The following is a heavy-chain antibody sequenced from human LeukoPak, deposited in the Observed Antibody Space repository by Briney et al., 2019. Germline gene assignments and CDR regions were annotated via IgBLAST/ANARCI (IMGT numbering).Heavy chain of an antibody. CDR2: ISSSSSYI. V-gene: IGHV3-21*01. D-gene: IGHD7-27*01. J-gene: IGHJ4*02. CDR1: GFTFSSYS. Sequence: GGSLRLSCAASGFTFSSYSMNWVRQAPGKGLEWVSSISSSSSYIYYADSVKGRFTISRDNAKNSLYLQMNSLRAEDTAVYYCARATKPGDLNFDYWGQGTLVTVSS. CDR3: ARATKPGDLNFDY.